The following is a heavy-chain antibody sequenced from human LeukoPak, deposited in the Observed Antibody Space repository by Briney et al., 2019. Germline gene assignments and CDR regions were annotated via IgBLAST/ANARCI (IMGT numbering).Heavy chain of an antibody. CDR1: GGSISSYY. D-gene: IGHD2-8*01. V-gene: IGHV4-59*08. Sequence: SETLSLTCTVSGGSISSYYWSWIRQPPEKGLEWIGYIYYSGSTNYNPSLKSRVTISVDTSKNQFSLKLSSVTAADTAVYYCARLNGGFDYWGQGTLVTVSS. CDR3: ARLNGGFDY. J-gene: IGHJ4*02. CDR2: IYYSGST.